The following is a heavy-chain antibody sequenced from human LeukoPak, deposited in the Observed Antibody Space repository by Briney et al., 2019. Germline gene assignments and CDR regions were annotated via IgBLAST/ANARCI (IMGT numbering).Heavy chain of an antibody. V-gene: IGHV3-53*01. CDR1: GFTVSSNY. CDR2: IYSGGDT. D-gene: IGHD4-11*01. CDR3: AKDAQRGFDYSNSLEH. J-gene: IGHJ4*02. Sequence: PGGSLRLSCAPSGFTVSSNYMSWVRQAPGKGLEWVSVIYSGGDTFYADSVKGRFTISRDNFKKTVSLQMDSLRAEDTAVYYCAKDAQRGFDYSNSLEHWGQGSLVIVSS.